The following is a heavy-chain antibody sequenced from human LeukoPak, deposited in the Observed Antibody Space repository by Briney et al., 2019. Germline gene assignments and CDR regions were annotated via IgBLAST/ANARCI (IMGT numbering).Heavy chain of an antibody. Sequence: PSETLSLTCAVYGGSFSGYYWSWIRQPPGKGLEWIGEINHSGSTNYNPSLKSRVTISVDTSKNQFSLKLSSVTAADTAVYYCARGSGPFCSGGSCYGGRRYYYYGMDVWGQGTTVTVSS. D-gene: IGHD2-15*01. CDR2: INHSGST. J-gene: IGHJ6*02. CDR3: ARGSGPFCSGGSCYGGRRYYYYGMDV. CDR1: GGSFSGYY. V-gene: IGHV4-34*01.